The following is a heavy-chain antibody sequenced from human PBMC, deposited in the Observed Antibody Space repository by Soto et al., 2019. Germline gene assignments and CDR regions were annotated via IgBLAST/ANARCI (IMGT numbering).Heavy chain of an antibody. D-gene: IGHD3-10*01. J-gene: IGHJ6*02. CDR3: VRDGRVSMVRGVLLYFYYGMDV. CDR1: GFTFSNYW. Sequence: EVQLVESGGGLVQPGGSLRLSCAGSGFTFSNYWMSWARQAPGKGLEWVANIKQDGSEKSYVDSVKGRFIISRDNAKSSLYLQMNSLRAEDTAMYYCVRDGRVSMVRGVLLYFYYGMDVWGQGTTVTVS. CDR2: IKQDGSEK. V-gene: IGHV3-7*04.